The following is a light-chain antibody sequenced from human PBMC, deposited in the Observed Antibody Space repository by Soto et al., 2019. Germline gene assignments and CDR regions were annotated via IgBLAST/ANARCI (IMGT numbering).Light chain of an antibody. CDR2: NTS. V-gene: IGKV3-15*01. CDR3: QHYTNWRT. Sequence: EIVMTRSPATLSVSLGERASLSCVASQSVASNLAWYQQRPGQSPRLLIYNTSTRATGIPARFSGSGSGTEFTPTISSLQSEDFPVYFCQHYTNWRTFGQGTKVDIK. J-gene: IGKJ1*01. CDR1: QSVASN.